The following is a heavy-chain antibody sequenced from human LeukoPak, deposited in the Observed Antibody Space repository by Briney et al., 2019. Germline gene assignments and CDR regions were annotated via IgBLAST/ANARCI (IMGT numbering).Heavy chain of an antibody. CDR3: ARIDDYNALDY. CDR1: GGSSSGYY. Sequence: SETLSLTCNISGGSSSGYYWNWIRQTPGKGLEWIGYVYYRGGTNYNPSLKSRVSMSIDTSKNQLSLQLDSATAADTAVYYCARIDDYNALDYWGQGTLVTVSS. CDR2: VYYRGGT. J-gene: IGHJ4*02. V-gene: IGHV4-59*01. D-gene: IGHD5-24*01.